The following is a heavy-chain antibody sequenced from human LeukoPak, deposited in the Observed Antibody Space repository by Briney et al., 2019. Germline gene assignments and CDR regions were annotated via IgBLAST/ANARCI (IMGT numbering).Heavy chain of an antibody. J-gene: IGHJ4*02. CDR1: GYTFTSYG. V-gene: IGHV1-18*01. CDR2: ISAYNGHT. D-gene: IGHD1-26*01. Sequence: AASVKVSCKASGYTFTSYGISWVRQAPGQGLEWMGWISAYNGHTKFAQKLQDRVTMTTDTSMNTAYMELRSLRSDDTAVYYCARDYSGTYFDFWGQGTLVTVSS. CDR3: ARDYSGTYFDF.